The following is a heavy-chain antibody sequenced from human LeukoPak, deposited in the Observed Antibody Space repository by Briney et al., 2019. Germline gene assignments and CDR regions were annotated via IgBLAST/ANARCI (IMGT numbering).Heavy chain of an antibody. CDR2: INPNSGGT. J-gene: IGHJ3*02. CDR1: GYTFTGYY. D-gene: IGHD3-10*01. CDR3: ARGRESNYYGSGRPVGAFDI. V-gene: IGHV1-2*02. Sequence: ASVKVSCKASGYTFTGYYMHWVRQAPGQGLEWMGWINPNSGGTNYAQKFQGRVTMTRDTSISTAYMELSRLRSDDTAVYYCARGRESNYYGSGRPVGAFDIWGQGTMVTVSS.